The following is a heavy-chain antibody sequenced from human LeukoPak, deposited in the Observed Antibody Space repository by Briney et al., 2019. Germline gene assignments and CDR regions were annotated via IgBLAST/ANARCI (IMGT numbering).Heavy chain of an antibody. CDR3: AREASGYSYGRFSYFDY. Sequence: PSETLSLTCTVSGGSISSYYWSWIRQPAGKGLEWIGRIYTSGSTNYNPSLKSRVTMSVDTSKNQFSLKLSSVAAADTAVYYCAREASGYSYGRFSYFDYWGQGTLVTVSS. CDR2: IYTSGST. J-gene: IGHJ4*02. V-gene: IGHV4-4*07. CDR1: GGSISSYY. D-gene: IGHD5-18*01.